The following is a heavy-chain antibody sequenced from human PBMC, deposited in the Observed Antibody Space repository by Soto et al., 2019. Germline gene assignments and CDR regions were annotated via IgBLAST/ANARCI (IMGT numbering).Heavy chain of an antibody. D-gene: IGHD2-15*01. CDR3: AGCSGGACHQNYGMDV. V-gene: IGHV3-21*01. J-gene: IGHJ6*02. Sequence: EVHLVESGGGLVKPGGSLRLSCAVSGFTFSSCTMNWVRQAPGKGLEWVSSISPSTSHIYYADSVKGRFTISRDNAKNSLFLQMNSLIAEDTAVYYCAGCSGGACHQNYGMDVWGQGTTGTVSS. CDR1: GFTFSSCT. CDR2: ISPSTSHI.